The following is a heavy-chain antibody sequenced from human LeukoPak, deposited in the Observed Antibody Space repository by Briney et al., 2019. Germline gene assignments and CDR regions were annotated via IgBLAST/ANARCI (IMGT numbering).Heavy chain of an antibody. D-gene: IGHD3-10*01. CDR2: IYYSGST. V-gene: IGHV4-39*07. J-gene: IGHJ6*03. Sequence: SETLSLTCTVSGGSVSSSSYYWGWIRQPPGKGLEWIGSIYYSGSTYYNPSLKSRVTISVDTSKNQFSLKLGSVTAADTAVYYCARLRWFGESYYYYYYMDVWGKGTTVTISS. CDR3: ARLRWFGESYYYYYYMDV. CDR1: GGSVSSSSYY.